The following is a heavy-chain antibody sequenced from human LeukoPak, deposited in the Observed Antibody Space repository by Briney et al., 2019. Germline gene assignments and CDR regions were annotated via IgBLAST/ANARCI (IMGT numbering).Heavy chain of an antibody. CDR1: GYTFTSYA. CDR3: ATSPDFRSEAYNWFDP. D-gene: IGHD3-3*01. Sequence: GASVKVSCKASGYTFTSYAMNWVRQAHGQGPEWMGWINTNTGNPTYAQGFTGRFVFSLDTSVSTAYLQISSLKAEDTAVYYCATSPDFRSEAYNWFDPWGQGTLVTVSS. CDR2: INTNTGNP. J-gene: IGHJ5*02. V-gene: IGHV7-4-1*02.